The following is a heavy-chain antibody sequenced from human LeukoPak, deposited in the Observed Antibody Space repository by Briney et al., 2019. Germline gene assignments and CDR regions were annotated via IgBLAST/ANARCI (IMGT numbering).Heavy chain of an antibody. J-gene: IGHJ3*02. Sequence: PGGSLRLSCAASGFTFSTYGMHWVRQAPGKGLEWVAFMRYDGTNKYYADSVKGRFTISRDNSKTTLYLQMNSLGAEDTAVYYCVKESGDHFEAFDIWGQGTMVTVSS. CDR1: GFTFSTYG. D-gene: IGHD1-26*01. V-gene: IGHV3-30*02. CDR3: VKESGDHFEAFDI. CDR2: MRYDGTNK.